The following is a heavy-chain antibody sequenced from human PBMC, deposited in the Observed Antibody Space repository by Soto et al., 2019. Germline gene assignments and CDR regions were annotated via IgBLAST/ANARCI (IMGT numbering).Heavy chain of an antibody. D-gene: IGHD2-2*01. Sequence: ASVKVSCNASGYTFTGYYIHWVRQAPGQGLEWMGGINPNSGSSNYARKFQGRVTMTRDTSITTAYMELTSLRSDDTAVYYCARYCSSTSCQFDPWGQGTLVTVSS. J-gene: IGHJ5*02. V-gene: IGHV1-2*02. CDR2: INPNSGSS. CDR3: ARYCSSTSCQFDP. CDR1: GYTFTGYY.